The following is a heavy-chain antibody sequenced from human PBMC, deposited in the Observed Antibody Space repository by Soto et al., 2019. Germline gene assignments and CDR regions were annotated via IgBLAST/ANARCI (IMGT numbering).Heavy chain of an antibody. CDR1: GFTFSNYG. V-gene: IGHV3-30*03. CDR2: VSSDGSTR. CDR3: VFRDEKPSWFDP. Sequence: QVQLVESGGGVVQPGGSLRLSCAASGFTFSNYGMHWVRQAPGKGLEWVAVVSSDGSTRHYADSVKGRFTISRDNSRNTLYLQMISLIVEDTAVYYCVFRDEKPSWFDPWGQGTLVTVSS. D-gene: IGHD2-21*01. J-gene: IGHJ5*02.